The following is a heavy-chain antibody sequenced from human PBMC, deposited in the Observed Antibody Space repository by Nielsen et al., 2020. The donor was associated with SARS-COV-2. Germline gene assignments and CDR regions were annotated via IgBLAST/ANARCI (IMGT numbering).Heavy chain of an antibody. CDR3: ATHGSGYGGASIFDS. J-gene: IGHJ4*02. CDR2: IDPDGSFT. CDR1: GSSFTNYW. Sequence: KVSCKASGSSFTNYWISWVRQMPGKGLEWVGRIDPDGSFTNYGPSFQGHVTTSADKSIKTAYLQWNSLKASDSAMYYCATHGSGYGGASIFDSWGKGTLVTVSS. D-gene: IGHD4-23*01. V-gene: IGHV5-10-1*01.